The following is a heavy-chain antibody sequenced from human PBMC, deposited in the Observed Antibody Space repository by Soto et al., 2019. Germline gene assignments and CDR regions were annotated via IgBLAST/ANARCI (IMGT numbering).Heavy chain of an antibody. V-gene: IGHV3-23*01. D-gene: IGHD3-16*01. J-gene: IGHJ6*02. CDR3: VRFGHPYGVDV. CDR1: EFDFSNYA. CDR2: ITASGATT. Sequence: VQLLESGGGLIQPGGSLRLSCAASEFDFSNYAMAWVRQAPGKGLEWVSHITASGATTYYADSVKGRFTISRDNSKNTLYLHMSALRVEDTAIYYCVRFGHPYGVDVWGRGTTVTVSS.